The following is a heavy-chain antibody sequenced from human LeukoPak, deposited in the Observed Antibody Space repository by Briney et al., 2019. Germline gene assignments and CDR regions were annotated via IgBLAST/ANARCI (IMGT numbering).Heavy chain of an antibody. CDR3: ARASGEWIVALDY. Sequence: GGSLRLSCATSGFAFSYFSMSWVRQAPGRGLEWVSSISSSGGYIYYSDSLKGRFTISRDNAKNSLYLQMDRLRADDTAVYYCARASGEWIVALDYWGQGSLVTVSS. CDR1: GFAFSYFS. V-gene: IGHV3-21*01. D-gene: IGHD3-16*01. J-gene: IGHJ4*02. CDR2: ISSSGGYI.